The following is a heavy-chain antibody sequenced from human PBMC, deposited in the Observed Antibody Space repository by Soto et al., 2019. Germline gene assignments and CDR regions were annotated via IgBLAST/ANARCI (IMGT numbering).Heavy chain of an antibody. CDR1: GGTFSSYA. CDR3: ARSFAGSRGGLSYYYGMDV. Sequence: SVKVSCKASGGTFSSYAISWVRQAPGQGLEWMGGVIPIFGTANYAQKFQGRVTITADESTSTAYMELSSLRSEDTAVYYCARSFAGSRGGLSYYYGMDVWGQGTTVTVSS. D-gene: IGHD2-15*01. CDR2: VIPIFGTA. V-gene: IGHV1-69*13. J-gene: IGHJ6*02.